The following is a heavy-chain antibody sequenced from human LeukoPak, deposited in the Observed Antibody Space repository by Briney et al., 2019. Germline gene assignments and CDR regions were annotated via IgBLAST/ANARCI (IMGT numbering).Heavy chain of an antibody. CDR2: IYYSGST. CDR3: ATDTPGGIY. D-gene: IGHD1-26*01. J-gene: IGHJ4*02. Sequence: SETLSLTCTVSGGSISSYYWSWIRQPPGKGLEWLGYIYYSGSTNYNPSLKSRVTISVDTSKNQFSLKLSSVTAADTAVYYCATDTPGGIYWGQGTLVTVSS. V-gene: IGHV4-59*01. CDR1: GGSISSYY.